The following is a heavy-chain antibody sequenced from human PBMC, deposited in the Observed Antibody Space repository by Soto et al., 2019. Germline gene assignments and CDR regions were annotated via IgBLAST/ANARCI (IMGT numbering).Heavy chain of an antibody. CDR2: MNTNSDDT. D-gene: IGHD3-16*01. J-gene: IGHJ6*02. V-gene: IGHV1-8*01. Sequence: ASVKVSCKASGYTFTSYDINWVRQAPGQGLEWVGWMNTNSDDTRSAQKFRGRLTLTRDKSMRAVYMKLSNLRPDDTATYYCARDQDSDNYVYAGSQEPYGMDVWGQGTTVTVSS. CDR3: ARDQDSDNYVYAGSQEPYGMDV. CDR1: GYTFTSYD.